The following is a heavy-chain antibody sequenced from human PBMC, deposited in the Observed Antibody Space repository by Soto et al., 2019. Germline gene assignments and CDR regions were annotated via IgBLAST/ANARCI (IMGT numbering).Heavy chain of an antibody. CDR3: AKDQGLQYYYYGMDV. J-gene: IGHJ6*02. Sequence: GGSLRLSCAASGFTFSSYGMHWVRQAPGKGLEWVAVISYDGSNKYYADSVKGRFTISRDNSKNTLYLQMNSLRAEDTAVYYCAKDQGLQYYYYGMDVWGQGTTVTVSS. CDR2: ISYDGSNK. D-gene: IGHD4-4*01. CDR1: GFTFSSYG. V-gene: IGHV3-30*18.